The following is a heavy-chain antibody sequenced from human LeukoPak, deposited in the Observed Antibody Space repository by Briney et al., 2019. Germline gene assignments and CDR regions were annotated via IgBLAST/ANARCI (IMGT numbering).Heavy chain of an antibody. CDR2: VYISGST. J-gene: IGHJ4*02. CDR3: ARIPLGYSGAYYFDS. Sequence: PSETLSLTCSVSGGSIGNYYWSWIRQPPGKGLEWIGYVYISGSTNYNPSLRSRVTIALDTSKRQFSLKLSSVTAADTALYYCARIPLGYSGAYYFDSWGQGTLVTVSS. V-gene: IGHV4-4*09. D-gene: IGHD5-12*01. CDR1: GGSIGNYY.